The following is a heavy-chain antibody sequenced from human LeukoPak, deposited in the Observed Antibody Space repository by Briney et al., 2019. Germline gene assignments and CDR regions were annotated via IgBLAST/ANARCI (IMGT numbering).Heavy chain of an antibody. J-gene: IGHJ4*02. CDR1: EFTFTGYA. D-gene: IGHD6-19*01. V-gene: IGHV3-30-3*01. CDR2: TSYDGSNT. Sequence: PGGSLRLSCAASEFTFTGYAMHWVRQTPGKGLKWVAVTSYDGSNTYYADSVKGRFTVSRDNSKNTLYLQMNSLRPEDTAVYYCARDRSSGWYYFDYWGQGTLVTVSS. CDR3: ARDRSSGWYYFDY.